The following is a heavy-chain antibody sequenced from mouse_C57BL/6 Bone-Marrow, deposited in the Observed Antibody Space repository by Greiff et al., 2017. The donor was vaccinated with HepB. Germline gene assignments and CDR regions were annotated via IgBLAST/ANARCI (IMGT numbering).Heavy chain of an antibody. CDR1: GYTFTSYG. Sequence: VQLQQSGAELARPGASVKLSCKASGYTFTSYGISWVKQRTGQGLEWIGGIYPRSGNTYYNEKFKGKATLTADKSSSTAYMELRSLTSEDSAVYFCAREGPWFAYWGQGTLVTVSA. CDR3: AREGPWFAY. J-gene: IGHJ3*01. V-gene: IGHV1-81*01. CDR2: IYPRSGNT.